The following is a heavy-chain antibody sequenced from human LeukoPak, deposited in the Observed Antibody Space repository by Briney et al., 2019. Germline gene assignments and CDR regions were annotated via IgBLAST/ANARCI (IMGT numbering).Heavy chain of an antibody. V-gene: IGHV3-30*01. CDR2: ISYDGSNK. J-gene: IGHJ5*02. D-gene: IGHD6-6*01. CDR1: GFTFSSYA. CDR3: ARGAMLYSSSSWFDP. Sequence: PGGSLRLSCAASGFTFSSYAVHWVRQAPGKGLEWVAVISYDGSNKYYADSVKGRFTISRDNSKNTLYLQMNSLRAEDTAVYYCARGAMLYSSSSWFDPWGQGTLVTVSS.